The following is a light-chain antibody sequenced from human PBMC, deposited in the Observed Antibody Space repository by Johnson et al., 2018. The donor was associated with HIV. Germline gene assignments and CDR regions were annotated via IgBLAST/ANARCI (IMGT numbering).Light chain of an antibody. CDR1: SSNIGNNY. CDR3: GTWDSSLSAA. J-gene: IGLJ1*01. CDR2: DNN. V-gene: IGLV1-51*01. Sequence: HSVLTQPPSVSAAPGQKVTISCSGSSSNIGNNYVSWYQQLPGTAPKLLIYDNNKRPSGIPDRFSGSKSGTSATLGITGLQTGDEADYYCGTWDSSLSAAFGTGTKVTVL.